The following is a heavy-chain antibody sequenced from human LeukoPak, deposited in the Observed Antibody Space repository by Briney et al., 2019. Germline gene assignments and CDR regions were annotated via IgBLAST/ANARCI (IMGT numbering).Heavy chain of an antibody. CDR1: DYTFTDYY. Sequence: GASVKVSCKPIDYTFTDYYIHWVRQAPAQGLEWMGWTNPKSGGINYASKFKGRVTMTMDTSISKAYMELSSLRIDDTAVYYCARERSLDYWGQGTLVTVSS. V-gene: IGHV1-2*02. CDR3: ARERSLDY. CDR2: TNPKSGGI. J-gene: IGHJ4*02.